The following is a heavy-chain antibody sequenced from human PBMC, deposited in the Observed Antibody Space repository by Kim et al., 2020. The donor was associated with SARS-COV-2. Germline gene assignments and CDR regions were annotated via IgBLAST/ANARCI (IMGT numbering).Heavy chain of an antibody. J-gene: IGHJ6*02. CDR2: IKSKTDGGTT. V-gene: IGHV3-15*01. CDR1: GFTFSNAW. Sequence: GGSLRLSCAASGFTFSNAWMSWVRQAPGKGLEWVGRIKSKTDGGTTDYAAPVKGRFTISRDDSKNTLYLQMNSLKTEDTAVYYCTTLGGSSGLRIYYYYGMDVWGQGTTVTVSS. CDR3: TTLGGSSGLRIYYYYGMDV. D-gene: IGHD6-19*01.